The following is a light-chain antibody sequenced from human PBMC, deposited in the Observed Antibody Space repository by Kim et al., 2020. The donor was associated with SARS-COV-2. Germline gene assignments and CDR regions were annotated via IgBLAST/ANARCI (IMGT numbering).Light chain of an antibody. CDR3: ASWNDGLSGPV. CDR2: SND. J-gene: IGLJ2*01. V-gene: IGLV1-44*01. CDR1: RADIVSNT. Sequence: GKRGTIPGPGGRADIVSNTVNWYQQLPGKSPRVVIYSNDQRPSGVPGRFSGSRSGTSASLAISGLQSDDEADYFCASWNDGLSGPVFGGGTQLTVL.